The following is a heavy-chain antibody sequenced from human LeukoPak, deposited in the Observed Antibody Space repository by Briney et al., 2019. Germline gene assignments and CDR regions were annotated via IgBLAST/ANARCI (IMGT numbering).Heavy chain of an antibody. CDR2: IKSKTDGGTN. V-gene: IGHV3-15*01. CDR3: TINPAGTVVY. D-gene: IGHD2-15*01. Sequence: GGSLRLSCAASGFTFSNPWMSWVRQAPGKGLEWVGRIKSKTDGGTNDYAAPVKGRFTISRDDTKNTLYLQMNSLKAEDTAVYYCTINPAGTVVYWGQGTLVTVSS. J-gene: IGHJ1*01. CDR1: GFTFSNPW.